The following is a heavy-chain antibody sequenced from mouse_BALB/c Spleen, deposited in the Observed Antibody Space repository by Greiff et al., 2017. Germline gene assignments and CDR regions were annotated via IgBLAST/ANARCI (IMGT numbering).Heavy chain of an antibody. Sequence: DLVKPGASVKLSCKASGYTFTSYWINWIKQRPGQGLEWIGRIAPGSGSTYYNEMFKGKATLTVDTSSSTAYIQLSSLSSEDSALYFCARLNRAMDYWGQGTSVTVSS. V-gene: IGHV1S41*01. CDR3: ARLNRAMDY. CDR1: GYTFTSYW. CDR2: IAPGSGST. J-gene: IGHJ4*01.